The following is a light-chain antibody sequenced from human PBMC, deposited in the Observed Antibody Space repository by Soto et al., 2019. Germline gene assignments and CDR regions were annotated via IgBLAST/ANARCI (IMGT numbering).Light chain of an antibody. CDR2: DAS. V-gene: IGKV3-15*01. CDR3: QQYNSWPPRFT. Sequence: EIVMTQSPATLSVSPGERATLSCRASQSVTTNLAWYQQKPGQAPRLLIYDASTRASGIPARFSGSGSGTEFTLTISSLQSEDFALYYCQQYNSWPPRFTFGLGTKLEIK. J-gene: IGKJ2*01. CDR1: QSVTTN.